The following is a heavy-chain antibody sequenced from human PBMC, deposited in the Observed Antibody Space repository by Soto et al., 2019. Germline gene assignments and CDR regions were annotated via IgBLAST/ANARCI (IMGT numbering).Heavy chain of an antibody. D-gene: IGHD3-10*02. CDR3: AILFGYSPKNGGGYYYYGMEV. CDR2: INHSGST. Sequence: SETLSLTCAVYGGSFSGYYWSWIRQPPGKGLEWIGEINHSGSTNYNPSLKSRVTMSVDTSKNQFSLKLSSVTAADTAVYYCAILFGYSPKNGGGYYYYGMEVWRQGTTVTV. V-gene: IGHV4-34*01. CDR1: GGSFSGYY. J-gene: IGHJ6*02.